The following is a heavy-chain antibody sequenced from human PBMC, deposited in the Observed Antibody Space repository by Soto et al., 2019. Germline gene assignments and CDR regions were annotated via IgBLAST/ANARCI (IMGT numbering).Heavy chain of an antibody. J-gene: IGHJ3*02. V-gene: IGHV3-13*01. Sequence: PGGSLRLSCAASGFTFSSYDMHWVRQATGKGLEWISAIGTAGDTYYPGSVKGRFTISRENAKNSLYLQMNSLRAEDTAVYYCARGVLPDAFDIWSQGTMVTVSS. CDR2: IGTAGDT. CDR1: GFTFSSYD. CDR3: ARGVLPDAFDI. D-gene: IGHD2-8*01.